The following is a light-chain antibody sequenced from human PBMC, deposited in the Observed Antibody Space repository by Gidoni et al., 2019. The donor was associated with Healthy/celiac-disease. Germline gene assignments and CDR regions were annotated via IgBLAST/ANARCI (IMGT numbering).Light chain of an antibody. Sequence: EIVMTPSPATLSVSPGERATRSCRPSQSGSSNLAGYQQQPGTAPRLLIYGASTRATGIPARFSGSGSGTEVTLTISSLQSEDFAVYYCQQYNNWPPFTFGGGTKVEIK. J-gene: IGKJ4*01. CDR1: QSGSSN. CDR3: QQYNNWPPFT. CDR2: GAS. V-gene: IGKV3-15*01.